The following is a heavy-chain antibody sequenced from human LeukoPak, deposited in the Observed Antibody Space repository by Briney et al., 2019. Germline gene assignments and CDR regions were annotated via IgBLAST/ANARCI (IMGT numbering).Heavy chain of an antibody. CDR2: IYSGGST. CDR1: GFTVSSNY. Sequence: GGSLRLSCAASGFTVSSNYMSWVRQAPGKGLEWVSIIYSGGSTFYADSVKGRFTISRDNSKNTLYLQMNSLRAEDTAVYYCARVLRYCSGGNCYSGGLGYMDVWGKGTTVTISS. D-gene: IGHD2-15*01. J-gene: IGHJ6*03. CDR3: ARVLRYCSGGNCYSGGLGYMDV. V-gene: IGHV3-53*01.